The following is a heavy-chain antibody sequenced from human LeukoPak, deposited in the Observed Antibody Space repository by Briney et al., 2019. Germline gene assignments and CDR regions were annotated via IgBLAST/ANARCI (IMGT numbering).Heavy chain of an antibody. CDR1: GFTFSNAW. V-gene: IGHV3-15*01. CDR3: TTEERYYYDSSGYLVYDY. Sequence: GGSLRLSCAASGFTFSNAWMRWVRQAPGKGLEWVGRIKSKTDGGTTDYAAPVKGRFTISRDDSKNTLYLQMNSLKTEDTAVYYCTTEERYYYDSSGYLVYDYWGQGTLVTVSS. J-gene: IGHJ4*02. CDR2: IKSKTDGGTT. D-gene: IGHD3-22*01.